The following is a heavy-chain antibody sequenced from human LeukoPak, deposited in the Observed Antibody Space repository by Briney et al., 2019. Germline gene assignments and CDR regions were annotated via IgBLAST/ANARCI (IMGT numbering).Heavy chain of an antibody. D-gene: IGHD1-26*01. J-gene: IGHJ4*02. CDR1: GGSISSYY. CDR2: IYYSGST. V-gene: IGHV4-59*01. Sequence: SETLSLTCTVSGGSISSYYWSWIRQPPGKGLEWIGYIYYSGSTDYNPSLKSRVTISVDTSKNQFSLKLSSVTAADTAVYYCARGVVGATTKDYWGQGTLVTVSS. CDR3: ARGVVGATTKDY.